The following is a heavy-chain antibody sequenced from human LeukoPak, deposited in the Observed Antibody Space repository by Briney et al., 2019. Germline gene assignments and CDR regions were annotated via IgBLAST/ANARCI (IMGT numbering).Heavy chain of an antibody. CDR3: GRSLITMVRGVIAY. CDR2: ISGSGGST. Sequence: GGSLRLSCAASGFTFSSYAMSWVRQAPGKGLEWVSAISGSGGSTYYADSVKGRFTISRDNSKNTLYLQMNSLRAEDTAVYYCGRSLITMVRGVIAYWGQGTVVTVSS. J-gene: IGHJ4*02. CDR1: GFTFSSYA. V-gene: IGHV3-23*01. D-gene: IGHD3-10*01.